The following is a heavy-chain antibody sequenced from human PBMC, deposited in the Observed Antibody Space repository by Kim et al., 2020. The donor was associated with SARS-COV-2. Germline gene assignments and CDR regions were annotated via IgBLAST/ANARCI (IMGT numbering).Heavy chain of an antibody. J-gene: IGHJ6*02. CDR1: GFTFDDYA. D-gene: IGHD5-18*01. V-gene: IGHV3-43*02. CDR2: ISGDGGST. CDR3: AKDKWIQLWSNWDYGMDV. Sequence: GGSLRLSCAASGFTFDDYAMHWVRQAPGKGLEWVSLISGDGGSTYYADSVKGRFTISRDNSKNSLYLQMNSLRTEDTALYYCAKDKWIQLWSNWDYGMDVWGQGTTVTVSS.